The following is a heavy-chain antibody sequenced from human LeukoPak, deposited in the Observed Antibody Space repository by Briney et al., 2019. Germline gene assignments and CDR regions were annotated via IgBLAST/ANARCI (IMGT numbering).Heavy chain of an antibody. V-gene: IGHV4-59*01. CDR3: ARVGSGNYYYYYMDV. D-gene: IGHD3-3*01. CDR1: GGSISSYC. J-gene: IGHJ6*03. Sequence: SETLSLTCTVSGGSISSYCWSWIRQPPGKGLEWIGYIYYSGSTNYNPSLKSRVTISVDTSKNQFSLKLSSVTAADTAVYYCARVGSGNYYYYYMDVWGKGTTVTVSS. CDR2: IYYSGST.